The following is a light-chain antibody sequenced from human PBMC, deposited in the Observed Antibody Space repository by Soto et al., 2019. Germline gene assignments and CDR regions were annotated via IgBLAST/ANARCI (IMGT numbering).Light chain of an antibody. J-gene: IGKJ5*01. V-gene: IGKV3-11*01. CDR3: QQRANWPIT. CDR1: QSIGSY. Sequence: EIVLTQSPATLSLSPGERATLSCRASQSIGSYLIWYQQKPGQATRLLISDASNRATGVPARFSGSGSGTAFTLTISSLETEDFAVFYCQQRANWPITFGQGTRLEIK. CDR2: DAS.